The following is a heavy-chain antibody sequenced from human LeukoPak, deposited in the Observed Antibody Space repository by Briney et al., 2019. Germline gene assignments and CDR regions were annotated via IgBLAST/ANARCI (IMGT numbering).Heavy chain of an antibody. CDR3: AKDRKDSSGWYSDY. CDR2: VSGSGGST. V-gene: IGHV3-23*01. Sequence: GGSLRLSCAASGFTFSSYAMSWVRQAPGKGLEWVSVVSGSGGSTYYADSVKGRFTISRDNSKNTLYLQMNSLRAEDTAVYYCAKDRKDSSGWYSDYRGQGTLVTVS. CDR1: GFTFSSYA. D-gene: IGHD6-19*01. J-gene: IGHJ4*02.